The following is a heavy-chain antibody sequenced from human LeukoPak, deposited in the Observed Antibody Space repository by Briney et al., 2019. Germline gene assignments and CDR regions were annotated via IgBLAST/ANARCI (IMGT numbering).Heavy chain of an antibody. Sequence: ASVKVSCKASGYTFTGYYMHWVRQAPGQGLEWMGRINPNSGATNYAQKFQGRVTMTRDTSISTAYMELSRLRSDDTAVYYCASTIKVRGVIMNWFDPWGQGTLVTVSS. V-gene: IGHV1-2*06. CDR3: ASTIKVRGVIMNWFDP. CDR2: INPNSGAT. J-gene: IGHJ5*02. CDR1: GYTFTGYY. D-gene: IGHD3-10*01.